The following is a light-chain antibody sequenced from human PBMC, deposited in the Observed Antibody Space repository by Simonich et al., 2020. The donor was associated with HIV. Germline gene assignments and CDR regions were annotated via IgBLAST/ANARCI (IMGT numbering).Light chain of an antibody. V-gene: IGKV3-15*01. Sequence: EIVMTQSPATLSVSPGERVTPSCRASQSISSNLAWYQQKTGQAPRLLIYGASTRATGVPARFTGSGSGTEFTLTVSSLQSEDFAVYFCQQYNYWYTFGQGTKLEIK. CDR1: QSISSN. CDR3: QQYNYWYT. J-gene: IGKJ2*01. CDR2: GAS.